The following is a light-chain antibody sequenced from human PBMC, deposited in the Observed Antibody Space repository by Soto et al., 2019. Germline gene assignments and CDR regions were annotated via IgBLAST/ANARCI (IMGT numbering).Light chain of an antibody. J-gene: IGKJ5*01. V-gene: IGKV3-20*01. CDR3: QQYDSSPIT. CDR1: QFISSRN. Sequence: EIVLTQSPGTLSLSPGESATLLCRASQFISSRNLAWYQQRPGQAPRLFIYGASTRATGIPDRFGGSGSGTDFTLTITPLEPEDFAVYFCQQYDSSPITFGQGTRLEIK. CDR2: GAS.